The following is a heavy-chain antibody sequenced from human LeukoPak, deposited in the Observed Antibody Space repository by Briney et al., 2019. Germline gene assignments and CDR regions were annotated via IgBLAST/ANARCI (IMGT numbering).Heavy chain of an antibody. D-gene: IGHD3-10*01. V-gene: IGHV4-59*08. Sequence: PSETLSLTCTVSGGSISGYYWSWIRQPPGKGLEWIGYIYYSGSTNYNPSLKSRVTISVDTSKKQFSLKLSSVTAADTAVYSCASLTYGSGSYYNDYWGQGTLVTVSS. CDR2: IYYSGST. CDR1: GGSISGYY. CDR3: ASLTYGSGSYYNDY. J-gene: IGHJ4*02.